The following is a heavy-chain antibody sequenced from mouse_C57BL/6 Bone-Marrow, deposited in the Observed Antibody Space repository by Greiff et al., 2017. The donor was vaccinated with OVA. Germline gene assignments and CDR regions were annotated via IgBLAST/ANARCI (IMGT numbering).Heavy chain of an antibody. CDR1: GYTFTSYW. Sequence: QVQLQQPGAELVKPGASVKLSCKASGYTFTSYWMHWVKQRPGQGLEWIGMIHPNSGSTNYNEKFKSKATLTVDKSSSTAYMQLSSLTSEDSAVYYCARYYGSSSYYFDDWGQGTTLTVSS. D-gene: IGHD1-1*01. CDR3: ARYYGSSSYYFDD. V-gene: IGHV1-64*01. J-gene: IGHJ2*01. CDR2: IHPNSGST.